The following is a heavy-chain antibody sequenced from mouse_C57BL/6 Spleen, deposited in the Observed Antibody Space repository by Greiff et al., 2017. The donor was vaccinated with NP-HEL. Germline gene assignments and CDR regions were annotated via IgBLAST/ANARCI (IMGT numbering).Heavy chain of an antibody. J-gene: IGHJ1*03. Sequence: QVQLQQPGAELVKPGASVKMSCKASGYTFTSYWITWVKQRPGQGLEWIGDIYPGSGSTNYNEKFKSKATLTVDPSSSTAYMQLRSLTFEDSAVYYCARTGQRGRRRGYFDVWGTGTTVTVSS. D-gene: IGHD4-1*02. V-gene: IGHV1-55*01. CDR2: IYPGSGST. CDR3: ARTGQRGRRRGYFDV. CDR1: GYTFTSYW.